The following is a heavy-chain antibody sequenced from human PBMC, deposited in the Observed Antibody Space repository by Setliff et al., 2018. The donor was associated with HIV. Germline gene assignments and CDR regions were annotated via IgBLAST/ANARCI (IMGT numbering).Heavy chain of an antibody. D-gene: IGHD4-4*01. CDR3: ARDWLDYKILDH. V-gene: IGHV3-73*01. CDR2: IKTKSDSYAT. CDR1: GVTFSDSA. Sequence: PGGSLRLSCSASGVTFSDSAMHWVRQAPGKGLEWVGRIKTKSDSYATAYGASVKGRFTISRDDSQNTAYLQMSSLRVEDTAVYFCARDWLDYKILDHWGQGTLVTVSS. J-gene: IGHJ4*02.